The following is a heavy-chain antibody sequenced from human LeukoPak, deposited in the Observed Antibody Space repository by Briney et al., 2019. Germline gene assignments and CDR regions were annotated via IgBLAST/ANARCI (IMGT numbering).Heavy chain of an antibody. J-gene: IGHJ4*02. CDR1: GFTFSSYG. D-gene: IGHD3-9*01. CDR2: IWYDGSNK. CDR3: ARAGWSYDILTGYPDY. Sequence: PGGSLRLSCAASGFTFSSYGMHWVRQAPGKGLEWVAVIWYDGSNKYYADSVKGRFTISRDNSKNTLYLQMNSLRAEDTAVYYCARAGWSYDILTGYPDYWGQGTLVTVSS. V-gene: IGHV3-33*01.